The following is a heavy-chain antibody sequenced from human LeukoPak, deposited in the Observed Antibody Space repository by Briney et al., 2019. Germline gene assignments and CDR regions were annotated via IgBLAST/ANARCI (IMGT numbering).Heavy chain of an antibody. J-gene: IGHJ4*02. V-gene: IGHV1-69*04. D-gene: IGHD2-2*02. CDR2: IIPILGIA. Sequence: GGSLRLSCAASGFTFSSYAISWVRQAPGQGLEWMGRIIPILGIANYAQKFQGRVTITADKSTSTAYMELSSLRSEDTAVYYCARDLTLVVVPAAIVFGTWGQGTLVTVSS. CDR3: ARDLTLVVVPAAIVFGT. CDR1: GFTFSSYA.